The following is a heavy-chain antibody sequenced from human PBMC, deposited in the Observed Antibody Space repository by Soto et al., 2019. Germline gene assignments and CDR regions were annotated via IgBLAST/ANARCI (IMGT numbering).Heavy chain of an antibody. CDR3: ARAVSSATYYDCIGY. CDR2: IWYDGSNQ. CDR1: GFDIITYG. V-gene: IGHV3-33*01. Sequence: PGGSLRLSCEASGFDIITYGLHWVRQAPGKGLEWLAFIWYDGSNQHYAASVKGRFTISRDNSRNTLYLQMNNLRADDTAVYFCARAVSSATYYDCIGYWGRGTLVTVSS. D-gene: IGHD1-26*01. J-gene: IGHJ4*02.